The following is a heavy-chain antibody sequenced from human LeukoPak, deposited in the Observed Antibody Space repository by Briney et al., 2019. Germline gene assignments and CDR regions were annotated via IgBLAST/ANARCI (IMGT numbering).Heavy chain of an antibody. Sequence: GGSLRLSCTASEFTFSSYAMSWVRQAPGKGLEWVGRIKSKTDGGTTDYAAPVKGRFTISRDDSKNALYLQMNSLKTEDTAVYYCTTDGVPTYYYDSFDYWGQGTLVTVSS. CDR2: IKSKTDGGTT. D-gene: IGHD3-22*01. V-gene: IGHV3-15*01. J-gene: IGHJ4*02. CDR1: EFTFSSYA. CDR3: TTDGVPTYYYDSFDY.